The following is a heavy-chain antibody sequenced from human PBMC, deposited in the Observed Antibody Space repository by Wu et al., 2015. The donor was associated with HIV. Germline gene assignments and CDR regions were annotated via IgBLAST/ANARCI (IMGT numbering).Heavy chain of an antibody. V-gene: IGHV1-46*01. CDR1: GYTFTSYY. CDR2: INPSGGST. J-gene: IGHJ3*02. Sequence: QVQLVQSGAEVKKPGASVKVSCKASGYTFTSYYMHWVRQAPGQGLEWMGIINPSGGSTSYAQKFQGRVTMTRDTSTSTVYMELSSLRSEDTAVYYCARGYPPYTRFTAMSPREAFDIWGQGTMVTVSS. D-gene: IGHD5-18*01. CDR3: ARGYPPYTRFTAMSPREAFDI.